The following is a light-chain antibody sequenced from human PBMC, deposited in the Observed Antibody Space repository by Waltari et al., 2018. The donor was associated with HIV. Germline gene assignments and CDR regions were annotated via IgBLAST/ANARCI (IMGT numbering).Light chain of an antibody. CDR2: RDK. J-gene: IGLJ3*02. CDR3: QSADSTGTYWV. CDR1: ALPTQY. V-gene: IGLV3-25*03. Sequence: SYELTQPPSASVSPGQTARISCSGDALPTQYVFWYQQRPGQSTVMVIYRDKEGPSGIPDRFSGSSAGTTVTLTISGVQAEDEADYYCQSADSTGTYWVFGGGTKLTVL.